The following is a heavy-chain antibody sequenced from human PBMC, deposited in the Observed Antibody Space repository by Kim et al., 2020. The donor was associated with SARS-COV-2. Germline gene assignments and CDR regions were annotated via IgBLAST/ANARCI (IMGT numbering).Heavy chain of an antibody. V-gene: IGHV3-15*01. J-gene: IGHJ4*02. Sequence: GGSLRLSCAASGFTFVNAGMSWVRQAPGKGLEWVAGIKSKTDGGTTDYAAPGKGRFTISRDDSKNTLFLQMNSLKTEDTAVYYCGGSSSWIDFWGQGTLVTVSS. CDR3: GGSSSWIDF. CDR1: GFTFVNAG. CDR2: IKSKTDGGTT. D-gene: IGHD6-13*01.